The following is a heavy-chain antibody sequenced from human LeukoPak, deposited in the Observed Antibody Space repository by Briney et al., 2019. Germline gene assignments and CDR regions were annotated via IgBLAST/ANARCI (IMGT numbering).Heavy chain of an antibody. Sequence: ASVKVSCKASGYTFTGYYMYWVRQAPGQGLEWMGRINPNSGGTNYAQKFQGRVTMTRDTSISTAYMELSRLRSDDTAVCYRARPSDSSGYYWDQGTLVTVSS. J-gene: IGHJ4*02. D-gene: IGHD3-22*01. V-gene: IGHV1-2*06. CDR3: ARPSDSSGYY. CDR2: INPNSGGT. CDR1: GYTFTGYY.